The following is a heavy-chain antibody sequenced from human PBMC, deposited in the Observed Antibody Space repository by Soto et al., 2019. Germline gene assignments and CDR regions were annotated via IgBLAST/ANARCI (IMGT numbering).Heavy chain of an antibody. J-gene: IGHJ4*02. CDR3: QPSRLGSGYVFPDFDY. Sequence: SGPTLVNPTQTLTLTCTLSGFSLSTSGMRVSWIRQPPGKALEWLARIDWDDDKFYSTSLKTRLTISKDTSKNQVVLTMTNMDPVATATYYWQPSRLGSGYVFPDFDYWGQGTLVTVSS. D-gene: IGHD3-22*01. CDR2: IDWDDDK. CDR1: GFSLSTSGMR. V-gene: IGHV2-70*04.